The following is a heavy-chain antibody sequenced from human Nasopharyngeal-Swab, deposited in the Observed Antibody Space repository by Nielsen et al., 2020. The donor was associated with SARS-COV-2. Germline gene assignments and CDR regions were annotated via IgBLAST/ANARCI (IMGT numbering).Heavy chain of an antibody. J-gene: IGHJ1*01. CDR2: VIPMSRTA. CDR1: GDTFTKYT. V-gene: IGHV1-69*13. CDR3: ARSHGYYFDSSNFHPGD. Sequence: SVKVSCKASGDTFTKYTFSWVRQAPGLGLEWMGGVIPMSRTANYAQKFQGRVTVTADESTSTAYMELSSLRSEDTAVYYCARSHGYYFDSSNFHPGDWGQGTLVTVSS. D-gene: IGHD3-22*01.